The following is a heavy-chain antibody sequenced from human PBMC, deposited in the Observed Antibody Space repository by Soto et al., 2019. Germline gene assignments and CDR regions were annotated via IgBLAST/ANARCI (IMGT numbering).Heavy chain of an antibody. CDR3: ARSRVTYYYDRRAFDI. CDR1: GGTFSSYA. J-gene: IGHJ3*02. D-gene: IGHD3-22*01. V-gene: IGHV1-69*01. Sequence: QVQLVQSGAEVKKPGSSVKVSCKASGGTFSSYAISWVRQAPGQGLEWMGGIIPIFGTANYAQKFQGRVTVTADESTSTAYMELSSLRSEDTAVYYCARSRVTYYYDRRAFDIWGQGTMVTVSS. CDR2: IIPIFGTA.